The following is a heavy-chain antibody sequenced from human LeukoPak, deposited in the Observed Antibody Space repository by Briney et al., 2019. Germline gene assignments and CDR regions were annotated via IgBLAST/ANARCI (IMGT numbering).Heavy chain of an antibody. CDR2: IKPDGREQ. V-gene: IGHV3-7*03. CDR1: GFTFSRYW. CDR3: ARHKVVEMPTSHWYFDL. Sequence: GGSLRLSCAASGFTFSRYWMFWVRQAPEKGLEWVAKIKPDGREQYYADSVKGRFTISRDNAKNSLFLQMSSLRADDTAVYFCARHKVVEMPTSHWYFDLWGRGTLVTVSS. J-gene: IGHJ2*01. D-gene: IGHD5-24*01.